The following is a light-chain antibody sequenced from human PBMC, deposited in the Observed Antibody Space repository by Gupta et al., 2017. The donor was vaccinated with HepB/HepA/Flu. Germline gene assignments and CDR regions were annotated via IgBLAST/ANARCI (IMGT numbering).Light chain of an antibody. J-gene: IGKJ1*01. CDR3: QQYYSTPQT. Sequence: LVMTQSPDSLAVSLGDRATINCKSSQSVLYSSNNKNYLAWYQQKPGQPPKLLIYWASTRESGVPDRFSGSGSGTDFTLTISSLQAEDVAVYYCQQYYSTPQTFGQGTKVEIK. CDR2: WAS. V-gene: IGKV4-1*01. CDR1: QSVLYSSNNKNY.